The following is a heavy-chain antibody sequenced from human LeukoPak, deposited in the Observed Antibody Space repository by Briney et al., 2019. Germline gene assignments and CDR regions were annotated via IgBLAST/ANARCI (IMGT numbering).Heavy chain of an antibody. CDR1: GFTFGTYA. V-gene: IGHV3-48*04. Sequence: PGGSLRLSCAASGFTFGTYAMNWVRQAPGKGLEWISYISSRSTTIYYADSVKGRFTISRDNAKNSLFLQMNSLRAEDTAVSSCARLEGEDWFDPWGQGTLVTVSS. D-gene: IGHD1-26*01. CDR2: ISSRSTTI. J-gene: IGHJ5*02. CDR3: ARLEGEDWFDP.